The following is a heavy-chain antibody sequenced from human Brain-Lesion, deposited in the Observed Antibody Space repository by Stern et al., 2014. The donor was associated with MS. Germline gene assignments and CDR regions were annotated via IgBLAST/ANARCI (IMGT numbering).Heavy chain of an antibody. CDR2: VNNDGRRT. V-gene: IGHV3-74*02. J-gene: IGHJ5*01. D-gene: IGHD3-10*01. CDR3: ARGERWFDS. Sequence: VQLVQSGGGLVQPGGSLRLSCAASGFTFSNYWMRWGRQAPAKGLVWGSPVNNDGRRTSYADSVKGRFTMSRDNAKNTLYLQMNSLRVEDTAIYYCARGERWFDSWGQGTLVTVSS. CDR1: GFTFSNYW.